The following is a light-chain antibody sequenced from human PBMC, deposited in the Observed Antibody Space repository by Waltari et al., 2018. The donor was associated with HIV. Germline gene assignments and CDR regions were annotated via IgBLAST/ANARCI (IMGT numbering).Light chain of an antibody. Sequence: QSALTQPRSVSGSPGQSVTISCHGTSSDVAGYNHVSWYQQHPGKAPKVMIYDVSKRPSGVPDRFSGSKSGNTASLTISGLQAEDEADYYCCSYAGSYTYVFGAGTKVTVL. V-gene: IGLV2-11*01. CDR1: SSDVAGYNH. CDR2: DVS. CDR3: CSYAGSYTYV. J-gene: IGLJ1*01.